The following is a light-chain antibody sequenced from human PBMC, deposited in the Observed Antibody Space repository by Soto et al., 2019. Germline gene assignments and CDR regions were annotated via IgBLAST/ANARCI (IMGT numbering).Light chain of an antibody. CDR2: GAS. J-gene: IGKJ3*01. CDR3: HQYGSSPFT. V-gene: IGKV3-20*01. CDR1: QSVSTNY. Sequence: EVVLPQSPATLSVSPGERATLSCRANQSVSTNYLAWYQQKPGQAPRLLIYGASSRATAIPDRFSGSGSGTDFTLTISRLQPEDFAVFYCHQYGSSPFTFGPGTKVDIK.